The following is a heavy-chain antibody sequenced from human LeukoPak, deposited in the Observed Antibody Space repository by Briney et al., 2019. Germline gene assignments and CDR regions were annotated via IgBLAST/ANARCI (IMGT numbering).Heavy chain of an antibody. CDR1: GFTFSSYS. Sequence: GGSLRLSCAASGFTFSSYSMNWFRQAPGKGLEWVSSISSSSSHINYADSVKGRFTISRDNAKNSLYLQMNSLRAEDTAVYYCARSGFYGGNPSDYFQHWGQGALVTVSS. D-gene: IGHD4/OR15-4a*01. V-gene: IGHV3-21*01. CDR2: ISSSSSHI. CDR3: ARSGFYGGNPSDYFQH. J-gene: IGHJ1*01.